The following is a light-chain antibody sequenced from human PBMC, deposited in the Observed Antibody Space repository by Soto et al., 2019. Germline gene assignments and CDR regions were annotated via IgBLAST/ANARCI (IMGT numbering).Light chain of an antibody. CDR1: QSITNW. Sequence: DIPMNQSPATLSASVGDRVTITCRASQSITNWLAWYQQKPGKAPKLLIYDASSLKSGVPSRFSGSGSGTEFTLTISSLQPDDFATYYCQLYNRYSRTFGPGTKVDIK. CDR3: QLYNRYSRT. CDR2: DAS. V-gene: IGKV1-5*01. J-gene: IGKJ3*01.